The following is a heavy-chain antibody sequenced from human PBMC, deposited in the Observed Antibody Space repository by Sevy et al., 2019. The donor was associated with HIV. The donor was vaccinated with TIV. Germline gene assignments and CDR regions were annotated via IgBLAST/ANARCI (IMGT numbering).Heavy chain of an antibody. Sequence: GGSLRLSCVVSGLTFSSDSMNWVRQAPGKGLEWLAYISSSSRTIYYADSVEGRFTISRDNDKKSVFLQMNNLRDEDLGTYYCGRGGGTPFGKSLDSWGQGTLVTVSS. D-gene: IGHD3-10*01. CDR2: ISSSSRTI. CDR1: GLTFSSDS. J-gene: IGHJ4*02. V-gene: IGHV3-48*02. CDR3: GRGGGTPFGKSLDS.